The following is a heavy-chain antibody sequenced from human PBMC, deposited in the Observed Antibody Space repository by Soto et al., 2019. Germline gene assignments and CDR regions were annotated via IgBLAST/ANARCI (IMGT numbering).Heavy chain of an antibody. CDR2: IYYSGST. CDR3: ARGYSSGWYEDYYYGMDV. Sequence: PSETLSLTCTVSGGSISSYYWSWIRQPPGKGLEWIGYIYYSGSTNYNPSLKSRVTISVDTSKNQFSLELSSVTAADTAVYYCARGYSSGWYEDYYYGMDVWGQGTTVTVSS. CDR1: GGSISSYY. V-gene: IGHV4-59*01. D-gene: IGHD6-19*01. J-gene: IGHJ6*02.